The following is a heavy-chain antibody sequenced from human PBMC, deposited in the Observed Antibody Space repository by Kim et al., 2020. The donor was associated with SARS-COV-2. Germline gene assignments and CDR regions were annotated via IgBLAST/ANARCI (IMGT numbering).Heavy chain of an antibody. Sequence: GGSLRLSCAASGFNFSPYSMNWIRQAPGKGLEWISYISGSSSIIDYADSVKGRFTISRDNAKNSVYLHMNSLRDEDTAVYYYARDVSVCSGGTCYGIRFDPWGQGTLVIVSS. CDR3: ARDVSVCSGGTCYGIRFDP. CDR2: ISGSSSII. CDR1: GFNFSPYS. V-gene: IGHV3-48*02. D-gene: IGHD2-15*01. J-gene: IGHJ5*02.